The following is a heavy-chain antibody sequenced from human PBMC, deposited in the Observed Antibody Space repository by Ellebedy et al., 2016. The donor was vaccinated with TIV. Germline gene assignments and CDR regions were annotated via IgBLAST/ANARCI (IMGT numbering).Heavy chain of an antibody. D-gene: IGHD3-22*01. CDR1: GFNLSTYS. CDR3: AKVATMIVRVTYFDY. J-gene: IGHJ4*02. CDR2: ISSGSSTI. Sequence: PGGSLRLSCAASGFNLSTYSMNWVRQAPGKGLEWVSYISSGSSTIKYADSVKGRFTISRDNAKNSLYLQMNSLRAEDTAVYYCAKVATMIVRVTYFDYWGQGALVTVSS. V-gene: IGHV3-48*01.